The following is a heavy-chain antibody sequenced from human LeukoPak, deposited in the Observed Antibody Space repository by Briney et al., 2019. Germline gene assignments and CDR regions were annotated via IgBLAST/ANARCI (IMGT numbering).Heavy chain of an antibody. J-gene: IGHJ4*02. CDR2: ISSSSSTI. D-gene: IGHD5-12*01. V-gene: IGHV3-48*01. CDR3: ARSSGYDLDY. Sequence: GGSLRLSCAASGFTFSSYSMNWVRQAPGKGLEWVSYISSSSSTIYYADSVKGRFTVSRDNAKNSLYLQMNSLRAEDTAVYYCARSSGYDLDYWGQGTLVTVSS. CDR1: GFTFSSYS.